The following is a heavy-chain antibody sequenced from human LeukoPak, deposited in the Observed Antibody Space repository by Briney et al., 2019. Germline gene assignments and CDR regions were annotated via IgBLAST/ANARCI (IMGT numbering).Heavy chain of an antibody. V-gene: IGHV3-23*01. CDR3: AKDFSSSGWHYYFHY. CDR2: ISGSGCST. CDR1: GFTFSIYA. D-gene: IGHD6-19*01. J-gene: IGHJ4*02. Sequence: GGSLRLSCAASGFTFSIYAMSWVRQAPGKGLEWVSAISGSGCSTYYADSVKGRFTISRDNSKNTLYLQMNSLRAEDTAVYYCAKDFSSSGWHYYFHYWGQGTLVTVSS.